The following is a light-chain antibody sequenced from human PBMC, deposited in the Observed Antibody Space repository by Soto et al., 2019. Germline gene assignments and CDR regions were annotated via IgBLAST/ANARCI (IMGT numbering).Light chain of an antibody. V-gene: IGLV2-14*01. CDR3: SSFRSSSAAFV. CDR1: SSDVGGYNY. J-gene: IGLJ1*01. Sequence: QSALTQPASVSGSPGQSITISCTGTSSDVGGYNYVSWYQHLPGKAPKLLIFEVSARPSGVSNRFSASKSGNTASLTISGLQAEDEADYYCSSFRSSSAAFVFGTGTKLT. CDR2: EVS.